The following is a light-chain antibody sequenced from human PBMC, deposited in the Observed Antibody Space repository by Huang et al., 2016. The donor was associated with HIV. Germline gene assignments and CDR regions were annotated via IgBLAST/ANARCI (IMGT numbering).Light chain of an antibody. V-gene: IGKV1-5*03. CDR1: QSISTW. Sequence: DIQMTQSPSTLSASVGDRVTITCRASQSISTWLAWYQQKPGKAPKLLIYNASNLEDGVPSRCSCSGSGTEFTLTISSLQPDDFATYYCQQYSAYSWTFGQGTKVDIK. J-gene: IGKJ1*01. CDR2: NAS. CDR3: QQYSAYSWT.